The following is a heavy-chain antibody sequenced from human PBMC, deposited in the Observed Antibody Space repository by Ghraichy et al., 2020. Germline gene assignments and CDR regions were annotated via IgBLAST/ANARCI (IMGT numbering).Heavy chain of an antibody. CDR2: ITGNSAST. CDR1: GFTFDNYA. D-gene: IGHD3-22*01. V-gene: IGHV3-23*01. CDR3: ARRDYSDSSHYFPLFDC. J-gene: IGHJ4*02. Sequence: LSLTFAASGFTFDNYALAWVRQAPGNGLEWVSGITGNSASTYYADSVKGRFTISRDNSNSMLALQLNSLTAEDTAIYYCARRDYSDSSHYFPLFDCWGQGTLFTVSS.